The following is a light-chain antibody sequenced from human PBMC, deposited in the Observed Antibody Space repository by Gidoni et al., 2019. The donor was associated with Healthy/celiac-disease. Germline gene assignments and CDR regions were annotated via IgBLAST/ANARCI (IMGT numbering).Light chain of an antibody. CDR1: QSVSSY. J-gene: IGKJ3*01. V-gene: IGKV3-11*01. Sequence: PGERATLSCRASQSVSSYLAWYPQKPGQAPRLLIYDASNRATGIPARFSGSGSGTDFTLTISSLEPEDFAVYYCQQRSNWLFTFGPGTKWRSN. CDR3: QQRSNWLFT. CDR2: DAS.